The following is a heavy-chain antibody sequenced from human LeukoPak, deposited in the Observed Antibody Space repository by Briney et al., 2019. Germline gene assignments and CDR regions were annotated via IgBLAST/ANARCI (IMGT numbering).Heavy chain of an antibody. D-gene: IGHD2-21*02. V-gene: IGHV3-23*01. CDR1: GFTFSNYG. Sequence: GFLRLSCAASGFTFSNYGMSWVRQAPGRGLIWVSAISGNGANTFYADSVKGRFTVSRDNSKNTLYLQMSGLRAEDTAVYYCAKVVPMTDSWGQGTLVTVSS. CDR3: AKVVPMTDS. CDR2: ISGNGANT. J-gene: IGHJ5*02.